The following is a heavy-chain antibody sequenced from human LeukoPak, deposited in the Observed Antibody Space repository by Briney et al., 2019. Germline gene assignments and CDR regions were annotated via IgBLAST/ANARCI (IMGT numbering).Heavy chain of an antibody. Sequence: SETLSLTCAVYGGSFSGYYWSWIRQPPGKGLEWIGEINHSGSTNYNPSLKSRVTISVDTSKNQFSLKLSSVTAADTAVYYCARVAYGSGSPYYYYYYMDVWGKGTTVTISS. J-gene: IGHJ6*03. D-gene: IGHD3-10*01. V-gene: IGHV4-34*01. CDR3: ARVAYGSGSPYYYYYYMDV. CDR1: GGSFSGYY. CDR2: INHSGST.